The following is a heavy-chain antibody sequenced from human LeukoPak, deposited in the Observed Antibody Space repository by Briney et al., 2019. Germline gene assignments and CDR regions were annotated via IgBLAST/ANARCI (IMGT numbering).Heavy chain of an antibody. CDR2: MNPNSGNT. Sequence: ASVKVSCKASGYTFTSYDINWVRQATGQGLEWMGWMNPNSGNTGYAQKFQGRVTITRNTSISTAYMELSSLRSEDTAVYYCARVSRDGYNYYYYYYYMDVWGKGTTVTISS. J-gene: IGHJ6*03. CDR3: ARVSRDGYNYYYYYYYMDV. CDR1: GYTFTSYD. V-gene: IGHV1-8*01. D-gene: IGHD5-24*01.